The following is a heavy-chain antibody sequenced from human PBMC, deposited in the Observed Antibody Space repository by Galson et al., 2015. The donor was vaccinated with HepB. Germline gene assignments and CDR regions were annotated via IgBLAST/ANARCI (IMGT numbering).Heavy chain of an antibody. CDR1: GFTFSHYS. Sequence: SLRLSCAASGFTFSHYSMSWVRQAPGKGPEWVSYINGSGSLIYYADSVKGRFTISRDNARNSLYLQMNSLRADDTAVYSCARCHCSGGSCYAFPDFWGQGTLVTVSS. CDR2: INGSGSLI. CDR3: ARCHCSGGSCYAFPDF. D-gene: IGHD2-15*01. V-gene: IGHV3-48*01. J-gene: IGHJ4*02.